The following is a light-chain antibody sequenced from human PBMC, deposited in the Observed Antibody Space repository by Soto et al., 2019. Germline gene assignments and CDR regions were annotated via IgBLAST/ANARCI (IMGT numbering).Light chain of an antibody. J-gene: IGLJ3*02. CDR2: EVS. V-gene: IGLV2-14*01. CDR3: FSYTTSSALV. Sequence: QSALTQPASVSGSPGQSITISCTGTSSDVGGYNYVSWYQQHPAKAPKLMIYEVSNRPSGVSHRFSGSKSGNTASLTISGLQAEDEADYYCFSYTTSSALVFGGGTKLTVL. CDR1: SSDVGGYNY.